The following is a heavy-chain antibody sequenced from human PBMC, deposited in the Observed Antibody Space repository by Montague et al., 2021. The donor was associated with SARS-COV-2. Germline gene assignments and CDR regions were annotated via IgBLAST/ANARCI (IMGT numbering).Heavy chain of an antibody. CDR2: IYYSGST. Sequence: TLSLTCTVSGGSISSGGYYWSWIRQYPGKGLEWIGYIYYSGSTYYNPSLKSRVTISVDTSKNQFSLKLSSVTAADTALYYCARATRSIVVLNWFDPWGQGTLVTVSS. CDR3: ARATRSIVVLNWFDP. V-gene: IGHV4-31*03. D-gene: IGHD3-22*01. J-gene: IGHJ5*02. CDR1: GGSISSGGYY.